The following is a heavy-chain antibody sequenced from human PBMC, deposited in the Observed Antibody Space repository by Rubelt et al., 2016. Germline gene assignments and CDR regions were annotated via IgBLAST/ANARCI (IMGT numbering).Heavy chain of an antibody. D-gene: IGHD1-26*01. CDR1: RFTFSSYW. CDR2: ISDDGSNK. Sequence: VQLVESGGGLVQPGGSLRLSCAASRFTFSSYWMSWVRQAPGKGLEWVALISDDGSNKYYADSVKGRFTISRDNSKNTLYLQMNSLRAEDTAVYYCARDLSDSGRYHHFDYWGQGTLLTASS. V-gene: IGHV3-30*03. CDR3: ARDLSDSGRYHHFDY. J-gene: IGHJ4*02.